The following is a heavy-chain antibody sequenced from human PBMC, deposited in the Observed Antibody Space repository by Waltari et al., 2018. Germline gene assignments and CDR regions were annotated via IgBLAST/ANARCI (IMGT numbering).Heavy chain of an antibody. V-gene: IGHV5-51*01. Sequence: EVQLVQSGAEVKKPGESLKISCKGYGYSFTSYWIGWVRQMPGKGMEWMGIIYPGDSDTRYSPSFQGQVTISADKSISTAYLQWSSLKASDTAMYYCARVGEGGDILTGYYRAFDIWGQGTMVTVSS. D-gene: IGHD3-9*01. CDR2: IYPGDSDT. J-gene: IGHJ3*02. CDR3: ARVGEGGDILTGYYRAFDI. CDR1: GYSFTSYW.